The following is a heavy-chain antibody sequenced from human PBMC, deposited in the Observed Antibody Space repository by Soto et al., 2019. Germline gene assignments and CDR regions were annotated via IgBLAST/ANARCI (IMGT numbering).Heavy chain of an antibody. CDR1: GGTSSSYA. V-gene: IGHV1-69*06. CDR2: IIPIFGTA. J-gene: IGHJ4*02. CDR3: ARVERGYYDSSGYSPFGY. Sequence: QVQLVQSGAEVKKPGSSVKVSCKASGGTSSSYAISWVRQAPGQGLEWMGGIIPIFGTANYAQKFQGRVTITADKSTSTAYMELSSLRSEDTAVYYCARVERGYYDSSGYSPFGYWGQGTLVTVSS. D-gene: IGHD3-22*01.